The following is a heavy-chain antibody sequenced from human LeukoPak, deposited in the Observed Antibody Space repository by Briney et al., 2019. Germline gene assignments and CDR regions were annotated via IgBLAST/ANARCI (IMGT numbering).Heavy chain of an antibody. CDR2: ISGDGSST. Sequence: PGGSLRLSCAASGFTFDDYAIHWVRQAPGRGLEWVSLISGDGSSTYYADSVKGRFTISRDNSKNTLYLQMNSLRAEDTAVYYCAKDHYDSSGYHGDYWGQGTLVTVSS. D-gene: IGHD3-22*01. V-gene: IGHV3-43*02. CDR3: AKDHYDSSGYHGDY. CDR1: GFTFDDYA. J-gene: IGHJ4*02.